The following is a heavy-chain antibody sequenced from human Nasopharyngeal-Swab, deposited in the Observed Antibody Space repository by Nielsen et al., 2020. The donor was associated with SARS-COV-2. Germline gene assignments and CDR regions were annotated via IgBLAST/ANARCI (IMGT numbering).Heavy chain of an antibody. CDR1: GGTFSSYA. J-gene: IGHJ5*02. D-gene: IGHD2-2*01. V-gene: IGHV1-69*13. CDR2: IIPIFGTA. CDR3: ARVRCSSTSCPDNWFDP. Sequence: SVQVSCKASGGTFSSYAISWVRQAPGQGLEWMGGIIPIFGTANYAQKFQGRVTITADESTSTAYMELSSLRSEDTAVYYCARVRCSSTSCPDNWFDPWGQGTLVTVSS.